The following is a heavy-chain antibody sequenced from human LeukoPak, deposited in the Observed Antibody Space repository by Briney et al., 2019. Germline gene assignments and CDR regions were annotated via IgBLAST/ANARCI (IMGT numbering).Heavy chain of an antibody. D-gene: IGHD6-25*01. J-gene: IGHJ5*02. CDR2: IYHSGST. Sequence: SQTLSLTCAVSGGSISSGGYSWSWLRQPPGKGLEWIGYIYHSGSTYYNPSLKSRVTISVDRSKNQFSLKLSSVTAADTAVYYCARGRAANWFDPWGQGTLVTVSS. CDR3: ARGRAANWFDP. CDR1: GGSISSGGYS. V-gene: IGHV4-30-2*01.